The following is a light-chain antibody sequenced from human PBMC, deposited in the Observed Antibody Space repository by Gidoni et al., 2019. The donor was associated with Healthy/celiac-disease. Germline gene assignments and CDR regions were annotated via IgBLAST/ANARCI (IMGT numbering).Light chain of an antibody. V-gene: IGKV1-39*01. J-gene: IGKJ5*01. CDR1: QSISSY. CDR3: KQSYSTPGT. CDR2: AAS. Sequence: DIQMTHSPSSLSASVVDIVTITCRASQSISSYLHWYQQKPGKAPKLRIYAASSLQSGVPSRFSGRGSGTDFTLTSSSLQPEEFATYYCKQSYSTPGTFGQGTRLEIK.